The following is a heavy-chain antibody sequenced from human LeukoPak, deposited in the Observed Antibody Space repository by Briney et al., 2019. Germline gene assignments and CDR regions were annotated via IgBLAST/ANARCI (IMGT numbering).Heavy chain of an antibody. Sequence: GESLKISCKGSGYSFTSYWIAWVRQLPGKGLEWMAIIYPGDSETRYSPSFQGQVTISADKSTSTAYLQWSSLKASDTAIYYCARRIAVWGAFDIWGQGTLVTVSS. J-gene: IGHJ3*02. CDR2: IYPGDSET. D-gene: IGHD6-19*01. CDR3: ARRIAVWGAFDI. CDR1: GYSFTSYW. V-gene: IGHV5-51*01.